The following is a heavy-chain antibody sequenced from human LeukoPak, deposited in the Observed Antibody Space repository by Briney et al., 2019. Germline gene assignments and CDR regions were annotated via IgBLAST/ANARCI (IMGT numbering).Heavy chain of an antibody. Sequence: SETLSLTCTVSGGSISSYYWSWIRQPAGKGLEWIGHIYTSGSTYYNPSLKSRVTISVDTSKNQFSLKLSSVTAADTAVYYCARSLLTENEYYFDYWGQGTLVTVSS. CDR1: GGSISSYY. D-gene: IGHD1-14*01. J-gene: IGHJ4*02. V-gene: IGHV4-4*07. CDR2: IYTSGST. CDR3: ARSLLTENEYYFDY.